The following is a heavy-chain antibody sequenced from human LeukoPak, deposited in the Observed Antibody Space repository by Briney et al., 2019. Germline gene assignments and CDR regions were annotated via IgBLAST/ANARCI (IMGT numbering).Heavy chain of an antibody. CDR3: ARRSGIAVAGAFDY. J-gene: IGHJ4*02. Sequence: GGSLRLSCAASGFPFSSYEMNWVRPAPGKGLEWVSAISGSGGSTYYADSVKGRFTISRDNAKNSLYLQMNSLRAEDTAVYYCARRSGIAVAGAFDYWGQGTLVTVSS. D-gene: IGHD6-19*01. V-gene: IGHV3-48*03. CDR1: GFPFSSYE. CDR2: ISGSGGST.